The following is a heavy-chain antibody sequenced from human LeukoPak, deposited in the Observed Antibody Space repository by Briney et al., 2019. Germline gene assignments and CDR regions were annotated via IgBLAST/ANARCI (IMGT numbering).Heavy chain of an antibody. Sequence: GESLKISCKGSGYSFTSYWIGWVRQMPGKGLEWMGIIYPGDSDNRYSPSFKGQVTISADKSISTAYLQWSSLEASDTAMYYCASGRLRRTRDAFDIWGQGTMVTVSS. J-gene: IGHJ3*02. D-gene: IGHD4-17*01. CDR3: ASGRLRRTRDAFDI. CDR1: GYSFTSYW. V-gene: IGHV5-51*01. CDR2: IYPGDSDN.